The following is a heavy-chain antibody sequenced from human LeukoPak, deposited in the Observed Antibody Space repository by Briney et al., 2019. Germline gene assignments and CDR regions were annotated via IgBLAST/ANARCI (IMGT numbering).Heavy chain of an antibody. J-gene: IGHJ4*02. Sequence: GGSLRLSCAASGFTFSSYWMHWVRQAPGKGLEWVSRINNDGSDTTYADSVKGRFTVSRDNAKNTLYVEMNSLRADDTAVYYCAGGLRGPGYWGQGTLVTVSS. CDR2: INNDGSDT. V-gene: IGHV3-74*01. D-gene: IGHD3-10*01. CDR1: GFTFSSYW. CDR3: AGGLRGPGY.